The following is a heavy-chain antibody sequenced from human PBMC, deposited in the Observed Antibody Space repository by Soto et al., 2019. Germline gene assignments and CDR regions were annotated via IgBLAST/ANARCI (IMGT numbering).Heavy chain of an antibody. V-gene: IGHV1-18*01. J-gene: IGHJ5*02. CDR3: VVVITCEGCLGLGGDNWFDP. D-gene: IGHD3-22*01. CDR1: GYTFTSYA. Sequence: GASVKVSCKASGYTFTSYAMHWVRQAPGQRLEWMGWISAYNGNTNYAQKLQGRVTMTTDTSTSTAYMELRSLRSDDTAVYYCVVVITCEGCLGLGGDNWFDPWGQGTLVTVSS. CDR2: ISAYNGNT.